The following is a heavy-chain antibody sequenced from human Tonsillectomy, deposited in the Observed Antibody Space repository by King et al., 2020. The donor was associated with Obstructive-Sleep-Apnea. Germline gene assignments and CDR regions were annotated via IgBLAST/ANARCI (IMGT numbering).Heavy chain of an antibody. CDR1: GFTFSSYA. CDR2: ISGSGGST. J-gene: IGHJ4*02. D-gene: IGHD3-22*01. Sequence: VQLVESGGGLVQPGGSLRLSCAASGFTFSSYAMSWVRQAPGKGLEWFSAISGSGGSTYYADSVKGRFTISRDNSKNTLYMQMNSLRAEDTAVYYCAKLDMNYYDSSGYPNSYYFDYWGQGTLVTVSS. CDR3: AKLDMNYYDSSGYPNSYYFDY. V-gene: IGHV3-23*04.